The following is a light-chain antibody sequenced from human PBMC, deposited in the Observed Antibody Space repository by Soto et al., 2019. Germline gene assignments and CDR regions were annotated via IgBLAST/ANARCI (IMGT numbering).Light chain of an antibody. CDR2: GNS. J-gene: IGLJ1*01. V-gene: IGLV1-40*01. CDR3: QPYDSSLSGYV. Sequence: QSSLTQPPSVSGAPGQRVTISCTGSSSNIGAGYDVHWYQQLPGTAPKLLIYGNSNRPSGVPDRFSGSKSGTSASLAITGLQAEDEADYYCQPYDSSLSGYVFGTGTKDTVL. CDR1: SSNIGAGYD.